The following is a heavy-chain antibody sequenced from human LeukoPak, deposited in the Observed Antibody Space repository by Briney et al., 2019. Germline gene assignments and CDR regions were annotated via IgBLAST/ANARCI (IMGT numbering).Heavy chain of an antibody. V-gene: IGHV3-48*02. CDR1: GFTFSSYS. Sequence: GGSLRLSCAASGFTFSSYSMNWVRQAPGKGLEWVSYVSSSSNTIYYAESAKGRFTISRDNAKNSLYLQMNSLRDEDTAVYYCVRDWYFDLWGRGTRVTVSS. CDR2: VSSSSNTI. J-gene: IGHJ2*01. CDR3: VRDWYFDL.